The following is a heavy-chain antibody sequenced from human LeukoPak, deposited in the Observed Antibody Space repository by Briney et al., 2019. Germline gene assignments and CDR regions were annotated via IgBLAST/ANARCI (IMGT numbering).Heavy chain of an antibody. V-gene: IGHV3-23*01. CDR3: AKEGGDWNYVPIVYFDY. J-gene: IGHJ4*02. CDR2: ISGSGGST. CDR1: GFTFSSYA. Sequence: GGSLRLSCAASGFTFSSYAMSWVRQAPGKGLEWVSAISGSGGSTYYADSVKGRFTISRDNSKNTLYLQMNSLRAEDTAVYYCAKEGGDWNYVPIVYFDYWGQGTLVTVSS. D-gene: IGHD1-7*01.